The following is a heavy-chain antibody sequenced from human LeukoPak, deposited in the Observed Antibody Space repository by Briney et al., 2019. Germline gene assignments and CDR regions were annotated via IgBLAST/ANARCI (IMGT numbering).Heavy chain of an antibody. Sequence: PGGSLRLSCAASGFNFRDAAMTWARQAPGKGLEWVSLIGSVGDSTYYADSVKGRFTISRDNSENTLSLQMNSLRVEDTAIYYCAKDIQLSTWGLGTMVTVSS. D-gene: IGHD5-24*01. CDR3: AKDIQLST. V-gene: IGHV3-23*01. CDR1: GFNFRDAA. CDR2: IGSVGDST. J-gene: IGHJ3*01.